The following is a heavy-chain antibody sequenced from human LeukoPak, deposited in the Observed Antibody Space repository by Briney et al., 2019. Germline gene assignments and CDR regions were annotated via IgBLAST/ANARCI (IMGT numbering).Heavy chain of an antibody. CDR1: GFTFSSYA. CDR2: ISGSGGST. J-gene: IGHJ4*02. D-gene: IGHD3-10*01. Sequence: GGSLRLSCAASGFTFSSYAMSWVRQTPGKGLEWVSAISGSGGSTYYADSVEGRFTISRDNSNNTLYLQMNSLRAEDTVVYYCAKGKVSDSWGQGTLVTVSS. V-gene: IGHV3-23*01. CDR3: AKGKVSDS.